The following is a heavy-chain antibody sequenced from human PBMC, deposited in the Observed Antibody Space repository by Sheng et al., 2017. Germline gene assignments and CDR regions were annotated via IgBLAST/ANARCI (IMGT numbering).Heavy chain of an antibody. D-gene: IGHD3-22*01. CDR3: AREDLNYYDSSGYRHYGMDV. V-gene: IGHV3-11*04. CDR1: GFTFSDYY. CDR2: ISSSGSTI. J-gene: IGHJ6*02. Sequence: QVQLVESGGGLVKPGGSLRLSCAASGFTFSDYYMSWIRQAPGKGLEWVSYISSSGSTIYYADSVKGRFTISRDNAKNSLYLQMNSLRAEDTAVYYCAREDLNYYDSSGYRHYGMDVVGPRDHGHRLL.